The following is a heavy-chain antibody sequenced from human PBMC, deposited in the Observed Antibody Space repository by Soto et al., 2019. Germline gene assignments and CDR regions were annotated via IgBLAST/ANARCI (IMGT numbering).Heavy chain of an antibody. D-gene: IGHD4-17*01. J-gene: IGHJ4*02. CDR2: IYHSGST. CDR1: GGSISSGGYS. Sequence: SETLSLTCAVSGGSISSGGYSCNWIRQPPGKGLGWIGYIYHSGSTYYNPSLKSRVTISVDRSKNQFSLKLSSVTAADTAVYYCARGVTTVTTFDYWGQGTLVTVSS. V-gene: IGHV4-30-2*01. CDR3: ARGVTTVTTFDY.